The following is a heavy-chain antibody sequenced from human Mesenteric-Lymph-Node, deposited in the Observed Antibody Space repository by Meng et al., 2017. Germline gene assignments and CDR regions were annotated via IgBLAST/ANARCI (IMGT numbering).Heavy chain of an antibody. D-gene: IGHD6-6*01. J-gene: IGHJ4*02. V-gene: IGHV1-18*01. CDR2: ISAYNGNT. Sequence: ASVKVSCKASGYTFTSYGISWVRQAPGQGLEWMGWISAYNGNTNYAQKLQGRVTMTTDTSTSTAYMELSRLRSEDTAVYYCARDGTPSREYSSSDFDYWGQGTLVTVSS. CDR3: ARDGTPSREYSSSDFDY. CDR1: GYTFTSYG.